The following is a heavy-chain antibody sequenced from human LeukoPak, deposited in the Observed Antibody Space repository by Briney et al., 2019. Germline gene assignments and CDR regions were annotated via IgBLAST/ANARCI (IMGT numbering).Heavy chain of an antibody. Sequence: GGSLRLSCAASGFTFSSYAMHWVRQAPGKGLEWVAVISYDGSNKYYADSVEGRFTISRDNPKNTLFLQMNSLRAEDTAVYYCARAGPESIPVAGTGGFDYWGQGTLVTVSS. D-gene: IGHD6-19*01. J-gene: IGHJ4*02. CDR2: ISYDGSNK. CDR1: GFTFSSYA. V-gene: IGHV3-30-3*01. CDR3: ARAGPESIPVAGTGGFDY.